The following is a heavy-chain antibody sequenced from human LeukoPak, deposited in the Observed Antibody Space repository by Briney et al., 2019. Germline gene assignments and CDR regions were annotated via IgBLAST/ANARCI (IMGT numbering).Heavy chain of an antibody. J-gene: IGHJ4*02. CDR1: GXTFSTYG. Sequence: GGSLRLSWAASGXTFSTYGLHWVRQAPGKGLESVAVISYDGNNKYYADSVKGRFTISRDNSKNTLYLQMDNLRAEDTAVYYCAKYQRQWLPKGGFDYWGQGTLVTVSS. CDR3: AKYQRQWLPKGGFDY. V-gene: IGHV3-30*18. CDR2: ISYDGNNK. D-gene: IGHD6-19*01.